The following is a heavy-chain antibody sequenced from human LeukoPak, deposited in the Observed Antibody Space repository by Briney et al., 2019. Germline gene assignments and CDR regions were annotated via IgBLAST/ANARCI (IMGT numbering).Heavy chain of an antibody. Sequence: PGGSLRLSCAASGFTLSDYYMSWIRQAPGKGLEWVSYISSSSSYTNYADSVKGRFTISRDNAKNSLYLQMNSLGDEDTAVYYCARAPGSPQSRTPDYWGQGTLVTVSS. CDR3: ARAPGSPQSRTPDY. CDR1: GFTLSDYY. V-gene: IGHV3-11*06. D-gene: IGHD1-26*01. CDR2: ISSSSSYT. J-gene: IGHJ4*02.